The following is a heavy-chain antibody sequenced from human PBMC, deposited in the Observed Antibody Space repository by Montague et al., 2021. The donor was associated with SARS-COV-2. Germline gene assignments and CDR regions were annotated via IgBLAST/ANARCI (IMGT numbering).Heavy chain of an antibody. Sequence: ETLSLTCTVSGGSISSSSYYWGWTRQPPGKGLEWIGSIYYSGSTYYNPSLKSRVTISVDTSKNQFSLKLSSVTAADTAVYYCARVGRQQLVRLSGMDVWGQGTTVTVSS. V-gene: IGHV4-39*07. CDR3: ARVGRQQLVRLSGMDV. D-gene: IGHD6-13*01. J-gene: IGHJ6*02. CDR1: GGSISSSSYY. CDR2: IYYSGST.